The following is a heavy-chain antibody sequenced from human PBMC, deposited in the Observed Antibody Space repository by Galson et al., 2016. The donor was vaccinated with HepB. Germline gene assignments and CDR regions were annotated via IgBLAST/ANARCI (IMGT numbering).Heavy chain of an antibody. CDR1: SGSITSDYW. J-gene: IGHJ3*01. Sequence: ESLSLTCVVSSGSITSDYWWTWVRQPPGKGLEWIGESYHSGITNVSPSLKSRVTISIDKSKDQFSLRLTSVTAADTAVYSCAKTGHTSGWGRAFEVWGQGTKVIVSS. D-gene: IGHD6-19*01. V-gene: IGHV4-4*01. CDR3: AKTGHTSGWGRAFEV. CDR2: SYHSGIT.